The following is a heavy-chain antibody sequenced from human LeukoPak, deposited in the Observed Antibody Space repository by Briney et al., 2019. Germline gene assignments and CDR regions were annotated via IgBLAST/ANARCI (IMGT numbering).Heavy chain of an antibody. V-gene: IGHV3-23*01. Sequence: GGSLRLSCAASGSTFSSYAMSWVRQAPGKGLEWVSAISGSGGSTYYADSVKGRFTISRDNSKNTLYLQMNSLRAEDTAVYYCAKSYSSGYSAFDYWGQGTLVTVSS. D-gene: IGHD3-22*01. J-gene: IGHJ4*02. CDR3: AKSYSSGYSAFDY. CDR2: ISGSGGST. CDR1: GSTFSSYA.